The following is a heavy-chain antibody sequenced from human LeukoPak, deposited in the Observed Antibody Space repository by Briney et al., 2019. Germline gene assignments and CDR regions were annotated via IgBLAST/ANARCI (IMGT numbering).Heavy chain of an antibody. J-gene: IGHJ4*02. CDR1: GGTFIIYA. D-gene: IGHD3-22*01. Sequence: SVRDSSMASGGTFIIYAISWVRQTPGQGLEWMGGIIPIFGTANYAQKFQGRVTNTADESTSTAYMELSSLRSEDTAGYYCASSLDPYYYDSRGWGQGTLVTVSS. CDR2: IIPIFGTA. CDR3: ASSLDPYYYDSRG. V-gene: IGHV1-69*13.